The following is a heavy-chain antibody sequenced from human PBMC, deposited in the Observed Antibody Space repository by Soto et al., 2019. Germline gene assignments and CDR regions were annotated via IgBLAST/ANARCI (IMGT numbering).Heavy chain of an antibody. CDR2: IFSDGTT. CDR3: ARVGPYDSQSYMFRYDRFYP. J-gene: IGHJ5*02. D-gene: IGHD3-10*01. V-gene: IGHV3-53*01. CDR1: GFSVRSSQ. Sequence: GGSLRLSCAASGFSVRSSQMSWVRQAPGKGLEWVSIIFSDGTTHYGVSVKGRFTISRDSARNTVYLQMNGLRVDDTAVYYCARVGPYDSQSYMFRYDRFYPCGQGTQVTVSS.